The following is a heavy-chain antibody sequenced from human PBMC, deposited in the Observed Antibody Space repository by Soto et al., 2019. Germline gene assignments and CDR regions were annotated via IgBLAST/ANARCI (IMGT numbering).Heavy chain of an antibody. D-gene: IGHD6-13*01. J-gene: IGHJ4*01. CDR2: INTANDNT. CDR3: ARVSSWSYFDY. Sequence: QVQLVQSGAEVKKPGASVKVSCRASGYTFTSYAMHWVRPAPGQRPEWMGWINTANDNTKYSQKFQGRVTITRDTSASIVYMDLSSLRSEDTAVYSCARVSSWSYFDYWGHGTLVTVSS. CDR1: GYTFTSYA. V-gene: IGHV1-3*04.